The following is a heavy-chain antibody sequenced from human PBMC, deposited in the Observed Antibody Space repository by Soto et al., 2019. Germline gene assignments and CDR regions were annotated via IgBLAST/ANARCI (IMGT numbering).Heavy chain of an antibody. Sequence: GGSLRLSCAASGFSFSSYGMHWVRQAPGKGLEWVSAIWGSGSSTYYADSVKGRFTISRDNSKNTLYLQMNSLRAEDTAVYYCAKDGIRGYSYDYGMDVWGQGTTVTVSS. D-gene: IGHD5-18*01. CDR3: AKDGIRGYSYDYGMDV. CDR1: GFSFSSYG. V-gene: IGHV3-33*06. CDR2: IWGSGSST. J-gene: IGHJ6*02.